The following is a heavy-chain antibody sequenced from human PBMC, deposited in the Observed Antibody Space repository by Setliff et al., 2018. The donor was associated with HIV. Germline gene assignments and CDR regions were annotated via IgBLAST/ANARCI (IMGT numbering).Heavy chain of an antibody. CDR1: GGSITGHY. Sequence: SETLSLTCTVSGGSITGHYWSWVRQAPGKGLEWIGFMYPGGSSNYDPSLQSRVAISVDTSKNQVSLKLSSVIAADTAVYFCARVNIVATYFDIWGQGTLVTVSS. CDR3: ARVNIVATYFDI. CDR2: MYPGGSS. V-gene: IGHV4-59*11. D-gene: IGHD5-12*01. J-gene: IGHJ4*02.